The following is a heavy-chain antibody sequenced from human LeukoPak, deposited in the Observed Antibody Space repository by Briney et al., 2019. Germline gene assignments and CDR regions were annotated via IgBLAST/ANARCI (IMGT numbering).Heavy chain of an antibody. CDR3: AAVPNANAWYWDDAFDI. CDR1: GFTFTTSA. D-gene: IGHD2-8*02. Sequence: SVKVSCKASGFTFTTSAVQWVRQARGRRLEWIGRIVVGSGNTDHAQKFQGRLTITRDISTSTAYMELSSLTSDDTAVYYCAAVPNANAWYWDDAFDIWGQGTMVTVSS. V-gene: IGHV1-58*01. CDR2: IVVGSGNT. J-gene: IGHJ3*02.